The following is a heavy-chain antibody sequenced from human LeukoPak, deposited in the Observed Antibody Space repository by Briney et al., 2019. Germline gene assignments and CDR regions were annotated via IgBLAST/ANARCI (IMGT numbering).Heavy chain of an antibody. J-gene: IGHJ5*02. CDR1: GYTFSTCD. Sequence: GASVKVSCKASGYTFSTCDINWVGQATGQGLEWIGWMNPNSGNTGFAHKFQGRVTMTRDTSINTAYMEPSSLRSEDTAVYYCASVPYSSSWNNWFDPWGQGTLVTVSS. CDR3: ASVPYSSSWNNWFDP. D-gene: IGHD6-13*01. CDR2: MNPNSGNT. V-gene: IGHV1-8*01.